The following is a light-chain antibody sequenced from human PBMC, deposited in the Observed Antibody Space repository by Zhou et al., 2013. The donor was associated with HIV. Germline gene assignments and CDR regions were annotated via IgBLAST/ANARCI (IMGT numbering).Light chain of an antibody. Sequence: DVVMTQSPLSLSVTLGQPASISCRSSQSLVHSDGNTYLNWFHQRPGQSPRRLIYKVSNRGSGVPDRITGSGSGTDFTLKISRVEAEDVGVYYCMQGTHWPPVSFGQGTRLEI. CDR1: QSLVHSDGNTY. J-gene: IGKJ5*01. CDR3: MQGTHWPPVS. V-gene: IGKV2-30*02. CDR2: KVS.